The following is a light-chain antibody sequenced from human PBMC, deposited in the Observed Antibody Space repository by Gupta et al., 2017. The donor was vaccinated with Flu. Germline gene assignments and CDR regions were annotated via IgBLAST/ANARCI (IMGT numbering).Light chain of an antibody. Sequence: HSVLPQPPLASGTPGQRVTISCSGSDSSIGSNLVDWYHQLPVTAPKLLMYTNNQRPSGVPERFSGSKYATSAPMTSSGLQAEDEADYWCAAGDDSRNGVVFGGGTKLTVL. CDR1: DSSIGSNL. J-gene: IGLJ2*01. CDR2: TNN. CDR3: AAGDDSRNGVV. V-gene: IGLV1-44*01.